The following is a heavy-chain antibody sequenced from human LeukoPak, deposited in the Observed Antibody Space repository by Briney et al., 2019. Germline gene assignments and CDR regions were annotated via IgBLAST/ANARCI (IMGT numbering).Heavy chain of an antibody. CDR3: AEENYGDFGPYYFDY. D-gene: IGHD4-17*01. Sequence: GGSLRLSCAASGFTFSSYAMSWVRQAPGKGQEWVSAISGSGGSTYYADSVKGRFTISRDNSKNTLYLQMNSLRAEDTAVYYCAEENYGDFGPYYFDYWGQGTLVTVSS. CDR2: ISGSGGST. J-gene: IGHJ4*02. CDR1: GFTFSSYA. V-gene: IGHV3-23*01.